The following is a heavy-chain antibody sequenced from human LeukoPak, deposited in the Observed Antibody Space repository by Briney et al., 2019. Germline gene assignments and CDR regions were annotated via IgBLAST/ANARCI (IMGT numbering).Heavy chain of an antibody. D-gene: IGHD2-2*01. Sequence: SETLSLTCAVYGGSFSGYYWSWIRQPPGKGLEWIGEINHSGSTNYNPSLKSRVTISVDTSKNQFSLKLSSVTAADTAVYYCARGIVVVPAAIYDAFDIWGQGTMVTVSS. CDR2: INHSGST. J-gene: IGHJ3*02. CDR1: GGSFSGYY. V-gene: IGHV4-34*01. CDR3: ARGIVVVPAAIYDAFDI.